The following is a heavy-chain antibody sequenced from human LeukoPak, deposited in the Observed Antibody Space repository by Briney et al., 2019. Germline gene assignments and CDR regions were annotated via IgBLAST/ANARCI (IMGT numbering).Heavy chain of an antibody. CDR3: ARMAKLAARRGVGAFEI. D-gene: IGHD6-6*01. J-gene: IGHJ3*02. CDR2: INHSGST. CDR1: GGSISGYY. Sequence: SETLSLTCTVSGGSISGYYWSWIRQPPGKGLEWIGEINHSGSTNYNPSLKSRVTISVDTSKNQFSLKLSSVTAADTAVYYCARMAKLAARRGVGAFEIWGQGTMVTVSS. V-gene: IGHV4-34*01.